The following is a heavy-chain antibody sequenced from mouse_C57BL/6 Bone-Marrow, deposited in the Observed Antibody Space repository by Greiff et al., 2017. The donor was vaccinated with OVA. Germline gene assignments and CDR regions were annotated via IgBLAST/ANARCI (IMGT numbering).Heavy chain of an antibody. V-gene: IGHV1-81*01. Sequence: VQVVESGAELARPGASVKLSCKASGYTFTSYGISWVKQRTGQGLEWIGEIYPRSGNTYYNEKFKGKATLTADKSSSTAYMELRSLTSEDSAVYFCARRGLCYWYFDVWGTGTTVTVSS. CDR1: GYTFTSYG. CDR3: ARRGLCYWYFDV. CDR2: IYPRSGNT. D-gene: IGHD3-1*01. J-gene: IGHJ1*03.